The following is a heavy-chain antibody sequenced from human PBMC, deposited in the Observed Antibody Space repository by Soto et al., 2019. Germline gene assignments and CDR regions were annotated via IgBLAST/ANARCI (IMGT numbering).Heavy chain of an antibody. CDR2: IDPSDSYT. D-gene: IGHD6-6*01. CDR1: GYSFTSYW. Sequence: GESLKISCKGSGYSFTSYWISWVRQMPGKGLEWMGRIDPSDSYTNYSPSFQGHVTISADKSISTAYLQWSSLKASDTAMYYCARHYSSSSQTSYYYYGMDVWGQGTTVTSP. CDR3: ARHYSSSSQTSYYYYGMDV. V-gene: IGHV5-10-1*01. J-gene: IGHJ6*02.